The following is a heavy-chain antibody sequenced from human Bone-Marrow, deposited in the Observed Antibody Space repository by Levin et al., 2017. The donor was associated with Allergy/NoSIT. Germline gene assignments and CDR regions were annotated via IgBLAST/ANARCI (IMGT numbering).Heavy chain of an antibody. Sequence: GESLKISCAASGFTFSSYAMHWVRQAPGKGLEWVAVISYDGSNKYYADSVKGRFTISRDNSKNTLYLQMNSLRAEDTAVYYCARALVVPAVLDYWGQGTLVTVSS. CDR2: ISYDGSNK. J-gene: IGHJ4*02. CDR1: GFTFSSYA. D-gene: IGHD2-2*01. CDR3: ARALVVPAVLDY. V-gene: IGHV3-30*04.